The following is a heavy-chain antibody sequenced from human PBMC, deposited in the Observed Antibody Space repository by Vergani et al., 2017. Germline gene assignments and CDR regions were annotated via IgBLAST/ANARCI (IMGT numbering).Heavy chain of an antibody. J-gene: IGHJ6*02. CDR3: ATVPSYYGMDV. Sequence: EVQLLESGGDLVQPGGSLRLSCAASGFTFNHYAMNWVRQAPGKGLEWVSGISGSGGSTYYAGSVKGRFTISRDSSKNTLYLQMNSLSAGDTAVYYCATVPSYYGMDVWGQGTTVTVSS. CDR1: GFTFNHYA. D-gene: IGHD1-1*01. CDR2: ISGSGGST. V-gene: IGHV3-23*01.